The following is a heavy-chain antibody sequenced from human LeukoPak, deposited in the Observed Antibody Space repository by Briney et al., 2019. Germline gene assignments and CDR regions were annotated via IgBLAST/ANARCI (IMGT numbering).Heavy chain of an antibody. CDR1: GFTFSSYS. Sequence: GGSLRLSCAASGFTFSSYSMNWVRQAPGKGLEWVSSISGSSSYIYYADSVKGRFTISRDNAKNSLYLQMNSLRAEDTAVYYCARSSGGDYVWADYWGQGTLVTVSS. J-gene: IGHJ4*02. V-gene: IGHV3-21*01. CDR2: ISGSSSYI. CDR3: ARSSGGDYVWADY. D-gene: IGHD3-16*01.